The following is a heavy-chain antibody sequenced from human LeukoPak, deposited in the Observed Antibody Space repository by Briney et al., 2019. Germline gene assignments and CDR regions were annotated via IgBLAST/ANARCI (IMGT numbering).Heavy chain of an antibody. CDR2: IRYDGSNK. V-gene: IGHV3-30*02. Sequence: PGGSLRLSCAASGFTFSSYGMHWVRQAPGKGLEWVAFIRYDGSNKYYADSVKGRFTISRDNSKNTLYLQMNSLRAEDTAVYYCAKASYYYDSGRNAFDIWGQGTVVTVSS. J-gene: IGHJ3*02. CDR3: AKASYYYDSGRNAFDI. CDR1: GFTFSSYG. D-gene: IGHD3-10*01.